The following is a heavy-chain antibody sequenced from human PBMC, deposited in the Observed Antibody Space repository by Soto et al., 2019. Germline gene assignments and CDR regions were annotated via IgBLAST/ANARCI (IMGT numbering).Heavy chain of an antibody. CDR3: AKRRGTLMYYFDY. Sequence: PGGSLRLSCAASGFTFSSYGMHWVRQAPGKGLEWVAVISYDGSNKYYADSVKGRFTISRDNSKNTLYLQMNSLRAEDTAVYYCAKRRGTLMYYFDYWGQGTLVTVSS. CDR1: GFTFSSYG. J-gene: IGHJ4*02. V-gene: IGHV3-30*18. CDR2: ISYDGSNK. D-gene: IGHD2-8*01.